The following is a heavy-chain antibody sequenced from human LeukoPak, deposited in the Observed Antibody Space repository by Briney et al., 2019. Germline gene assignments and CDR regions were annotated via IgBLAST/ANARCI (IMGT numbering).Heavy chain of an antibody. CDR2: ISSSSIYI. D-gene: IGHD3-22*01. V-gene: IGHV3-21*01. CDR1: GFTFSSYT. J-gene: IGHJ4*02. Sequence: GGSLRLSCAASGFTFSSYTMSWVRQAPGKGLEWVSSISSSSIYIYYADSVKGRFTISRDNAKNSLYLQMNSLRAEDTAVYYCAEVNTDWGQGTLVTVSS. CDR3: AEVNTD.